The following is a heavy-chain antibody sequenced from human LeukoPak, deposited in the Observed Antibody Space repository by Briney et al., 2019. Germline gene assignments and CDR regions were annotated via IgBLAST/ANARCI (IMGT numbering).Heavy chain of an antibody. CDR3: ARDRYYDSSGYSPLGY. CDR1: EFSVGSNY. Sequence: GGSLRLSCAASEFSVGSNYMTWVRQAPGKGLEWVSLIYSGGSTYYADSVKGRFTISRDNSKNTLYLQMNSLRAEDTAVYYCARDRYYDSSGYSPLGYWGQGTLVTVSS. CDR2: IYSGGST. V-gene: IGHV3-66*01. J-gene: IGHJ4*02. D-gene: IGHD3-22*01.